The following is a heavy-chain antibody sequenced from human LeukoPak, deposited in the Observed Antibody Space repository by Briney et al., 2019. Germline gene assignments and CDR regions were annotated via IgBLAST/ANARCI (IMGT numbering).Heavy chain of an antibody. Sequence: GRSLRLSCAASGFTFSSYGMHWVRQAPGKGLEWVAVISYDGSNKYYADSVKGRFTISRDNSKNTLYLQMNSLRAEDTAVYYCATDGTVTTAGAFDIWGQGTMVTVSS. CDR1: GFTFSSYG. CDR2: ISYDGSNK. J-gene: IGHJ3*02. V-gene: IGHV3-30*03. CDR3: ATDGTVTTAGAFDI. D-gene: IGHD4-17*01.